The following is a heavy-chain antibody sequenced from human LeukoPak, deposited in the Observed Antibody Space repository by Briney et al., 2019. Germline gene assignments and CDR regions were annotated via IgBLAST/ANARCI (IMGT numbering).Heavy chain of an antibody. CDR1: GYTFIDYY. V-gene: IGHV1-2*02. CDR2: INPNSGAT. CDR3: ARSRMTTLPGFDY. J-gene: IGHJ4*02. Sequence: ASVKVSCKPSGYTFIDYYVHWVQQAPGQGLEWMGWINPNSGATNSAQNLQGRVTLTRDKSMTTAYLDLSGLTYDDTAVYYCARSRMTTLPGFDYWGQGTLVTVSS. D-gene: IGHD1-1*01.